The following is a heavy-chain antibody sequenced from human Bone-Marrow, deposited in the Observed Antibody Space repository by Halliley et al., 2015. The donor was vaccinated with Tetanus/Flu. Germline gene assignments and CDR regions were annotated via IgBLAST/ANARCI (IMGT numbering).Heavy chain of an antibody. CDR2: ITGSGSST. CDR3: ARLVGVVSGWYGPLDL. J-gene: IGHJ5*02. V-gene: IGHV3-23*01. CDR1: GFTFNNHA. D-gene: IGHD6-19*01. Sequence: SLRLSCAASGFTFNNHALSWVRQAPGKGLEWVSAITGSGSSTYYSDSVKGRFTLSRDNAKNSLYLQMNSLRAEDTAVYYCARLVGVVSGWYGPLDLWGQGTLATVSS.